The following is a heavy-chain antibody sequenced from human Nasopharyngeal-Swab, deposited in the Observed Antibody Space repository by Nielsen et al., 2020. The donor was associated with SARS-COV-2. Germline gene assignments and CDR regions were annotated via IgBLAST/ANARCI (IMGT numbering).Heavy chain of an antibody. D-gene: IGHD4-17*01. CDR3: ARDKSSTVTTFDY. CDR1: GFIFDDYA. CDR2: ITWNGGSI. V-gene: IGHV3-20*04. J-gene: IGHJ4*02. Sequence: GGSLRLSCAASGFIFDDYAMNWVRHAPGKGLEWVSGITWNGGSIGYAESVKGRFTISRDSAKNSLYLQMNSLRAEDTALYYRARDKSSTVTTFDYWGQGTLVTVSS.